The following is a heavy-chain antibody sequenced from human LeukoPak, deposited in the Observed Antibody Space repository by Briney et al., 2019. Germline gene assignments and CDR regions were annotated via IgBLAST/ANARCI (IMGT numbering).Heavy chain of an antibody. V-gene: IGHV4-34*01. CDR1: GGSFSGYY. CDR3: ARMGIAAAGGGRDFDY. CDR2: INHSGSN. J-gene: IGHJ4*02. D-gene: IGHD6-13*01. Sequence: SETLSLTCAVYGGSFSGYYWRWTRQPPGKGREWIGEINHSGSNNYNPSLKSRVTISVDTSKNEFSLKLSSVTAADTAVYYWARMGIAAAGGGRDFDYWGQGTLVTVSS.